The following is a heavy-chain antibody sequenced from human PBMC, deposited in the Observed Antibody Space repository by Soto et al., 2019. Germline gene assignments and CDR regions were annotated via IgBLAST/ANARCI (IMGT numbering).Heavy chain of an antibody. CDR2: IYYSGTT. CDR3: ARGRIAVASAPFDY. Sequence: QVQLQESGPGLVKPSGTLSLTCAVSGGSISSSHWWTWARQPPNKGLEWIGEIYYSGTTSYNPSLKRRGTLSVDKSTNQFSLKLSSVTAADSAVYYCARGRIAVASAPFDYWGQGTLVTVSS. CDR1: GGSISSSHW. V-gene: IGHV4-4*02. D-gene: IGHD6-19*01. J-gene: IGHJ4*02.